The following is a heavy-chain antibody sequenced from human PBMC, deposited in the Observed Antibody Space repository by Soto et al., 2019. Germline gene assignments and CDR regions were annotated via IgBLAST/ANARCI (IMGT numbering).Heavy chain of an antibody. D-gene: IGHD1-7*01. CDR3: AKPRGELPYWCFDL. CDR1: GFTFSSYA. J-gene: IGHJ2*01. CDR2: ISATDGRT. V-gene: IGHV3-23*01. Sequence: EVQLLESGGGLVQPGGSLRLSCAASGFTFSSYAMTWVRQAPGKGLEWVSGISATDGRTYYADSVKGRFTISRDTSKSTLFLQMYKLGAEDAAVYSCAKPRGELPYWCFDLWGRGTLVTVSS.